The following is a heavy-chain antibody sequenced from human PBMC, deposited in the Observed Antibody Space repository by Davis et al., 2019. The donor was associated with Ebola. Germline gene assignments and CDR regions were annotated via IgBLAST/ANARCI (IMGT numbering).Heavy chain of an antibody. CDR1: GFTINNNY. CDR2: IHSGGST. CDR3: ARGFIAARHYYYGMDV. J-gene: IGHJ6*02. Sequence: GESLKISCAASGFTINNNYMSWVRQAPGKGLEWVSIIHSGGSTHYADSVKGRFTISRDNAKNSLYLQMNSLRAEDTAVYYCARGFIAARHYYYGMDVWGQGTTVTVSS. D-gene: IGHD6-6*01. V-gene: IGHV3-53*01.